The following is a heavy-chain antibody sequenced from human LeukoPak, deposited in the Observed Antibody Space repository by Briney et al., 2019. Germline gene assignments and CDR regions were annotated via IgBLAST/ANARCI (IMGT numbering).Heavy chain of an antibody. Sequence: GGSLRLSGAASGFTFSSYWMNWARQAPGKGLEWVSAISGAGDGTYYADSVRGRFTISRDNSKNMLYLQMNSLRVEDTAVYYCARFGSNSWTRYFDPWGQGTLVTVSS. CDR2: ISGAGDGT. D-gene: IGHD3/OR15-3a*01. CDR3: ARFGSNSWTRYFDP. J-gene: IGHJ4*02. CDR1: GFTFSSYW. V-gene: IGHV3-23*01.